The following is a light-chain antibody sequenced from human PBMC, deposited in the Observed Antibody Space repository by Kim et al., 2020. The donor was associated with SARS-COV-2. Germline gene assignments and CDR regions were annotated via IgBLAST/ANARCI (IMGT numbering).Light chain of an antibody. CDR3: HQYYSYPYT. CDR2: AAS. J-gene: IGKJ2*01. CDR1: QGISSY. V-gene: IGKV1-8*01. Sequence: AIRMTQSPSSFPASTGDRVTIPCRASQGISSYLAWYQQKPGKAPKLLIYAASTLQSGVRSRFSGSGSVTDFTLTISCLQSEDFATYYCHQYYSYPYTFGQGTKLEI.